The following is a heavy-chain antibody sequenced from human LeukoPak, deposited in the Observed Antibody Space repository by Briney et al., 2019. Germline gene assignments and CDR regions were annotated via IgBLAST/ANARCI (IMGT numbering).Heavy chain of an antibody. CDR2: IKQDGSEK. D-gene: IGHD2-15*01. J-gene: IGHJ4*02. CDR1: GFTFSSYW. V-gene: IGHV3-7*01. CDR3: ASCSGGSCYPFDY. Sequence: PGGSLRLSCAAPGFTFSSYWMSWVRQAPGKGLEWVANIKQDGSEKYYVDSVKGRFTISRDNAKNSLYLQMNSLRAEDTAVYYCASCSGGSCYPFDYWGQGTLVTVSS.